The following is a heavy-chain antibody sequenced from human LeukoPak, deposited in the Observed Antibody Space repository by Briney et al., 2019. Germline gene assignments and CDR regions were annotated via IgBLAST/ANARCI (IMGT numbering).Heavy chain of an antibody. V-gene: IGHV3-53*01. CDR3: TRAALNDYAAN. J-gene: IGHJ4*02. D-gene: IGHD4-17*01. CDR2: IYVGGST. CDR1: GFTVSNSY. Sequence: PGGSLRLSCAASGFTVSNSYMSWVRQAPGKGLEWVSMIYVGGSTFYAGSVKGRFTISRDNSKNTLYLQMDSLRAEDTAIYYCTRAALNDYAANWGQGSLVTVPS.